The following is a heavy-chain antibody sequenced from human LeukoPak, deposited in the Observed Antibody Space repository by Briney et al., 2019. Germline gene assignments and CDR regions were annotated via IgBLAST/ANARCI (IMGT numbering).Heavy chain of an antibody. CDR3: ARDLGSSGLFDY. J-gene: IGHJ4*02. CDR2: IGTAGDT. D-gene: IGHD3-10*01. V-gene: IGHV3-13*01. Sequence: GGSLRLSCAASGFTFSSYEMRWVRQATGKGLEWVSAIGTAGDTYYPGSVKGRFTISRENAKNSLYLQMNSLRAGDTAVYYCARDLGSSGLFDYWGQGTLVTVSS. CDR1: GFTFSSYE.